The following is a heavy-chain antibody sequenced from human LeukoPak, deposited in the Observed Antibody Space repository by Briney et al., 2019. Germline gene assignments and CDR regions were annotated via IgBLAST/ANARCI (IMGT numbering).Heavy chain of an antibody. CDR2: INPNSGGT. J-gene: IGHJ5*02. D-gene: IGHD1-26*01. CDR3: ARDGYSGRFDP. CDR1: GYTFTGYY. Sequence: ASVKVSCKASGYTFTGYYIHWMRQAPGQGLEWMGWINPNSGGTNYAQKFQGRVTMTRDTSISTAYMELSRLRSDDTAVFYCARDGYSGRFDPWGQGTLVTVSS. V-gene: IGHV1-2*02.